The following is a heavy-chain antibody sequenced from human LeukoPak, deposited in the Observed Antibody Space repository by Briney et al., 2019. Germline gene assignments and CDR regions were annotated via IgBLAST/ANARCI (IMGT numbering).Heavy chain of an antibody. CDR2: ISGSGGST. J-gene: IGHJ6*02. Sequence: GGSLRLSYAASGFTFSSYAMSWVRQAPGKGLEWVSAISGSGGSTYYADSVKGRFTISRDNSKNTLYLQMNSLRAEDTAVYYCAKVPGVRGYYYYGMDVWGQGTTVTVSS. CDR1: GFTFSSYA. V-gene: IGHV3-23*01. CDR3: AKVPGVRGYYYYGMDV. D-gene: IGHD3-10*01.